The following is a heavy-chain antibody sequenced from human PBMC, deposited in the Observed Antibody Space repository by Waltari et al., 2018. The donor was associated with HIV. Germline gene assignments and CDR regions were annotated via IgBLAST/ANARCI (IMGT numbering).Heavy chain of an antibody. CDR2: VYLGGST. J-gene: IGHJ4*02. CDR3: ARALTRGLWDS. CDR1: GFSVSDNY. Sequence: VQLVASGGGLIQPGGSLSLSCPACGFSVSDNYRSWVRQAPGKRPDWVSVVYLGGSTDYADSVRGRFTTSRDESKNMLYLQMNSLRAEDTAVYYCARALTRGLWDSWGQGTLVSVSS. V-gene: IGHV3-53*01. D-gene: IGHD2-2*01.